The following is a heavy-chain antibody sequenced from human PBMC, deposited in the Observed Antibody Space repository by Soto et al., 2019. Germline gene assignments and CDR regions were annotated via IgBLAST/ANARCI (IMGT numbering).Heavy chain of an antibody. CDR2: ISTYKGNT. J-gene: IGHJ4*02. CDR1: GYTFTSYV. CDR3: ATRSPAFDY. Sequence: QVQLVQSGPEVKKPGASVKVSCKTSGYTFTSYVISWVRQAPGKGLEWMGWISTYKGNTNYAQKFQGRVTMTTDTSTSTDYMELRSLRSDDTAVYYCATRSPAFDYWGQGTLVTVSS. V-gene: IGHV1-18*01.